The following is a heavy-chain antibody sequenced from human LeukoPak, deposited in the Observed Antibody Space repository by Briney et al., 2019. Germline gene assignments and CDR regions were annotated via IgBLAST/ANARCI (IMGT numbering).Heavy chain of an antibody. V-gene: IGHV1-2*02. D-gene: IGHD6-13*01. Sequence: GASVKVSCKASGYTFTGYYMHWVRQAPGQGLEWMGWINPNSGGTNYAQKFQGRVTMTRDTSISTAYMELSRLRSDDTAVYYCARVEYSSSWYRGDYYYYYMDVWGKGTTVTVSS. CDR3: ARVEYSSSWYRGDYYYYYMDV. CDR2: INPNSGGT. CDR1: GYTFTGYY. J-gene: IGHJ6*03.